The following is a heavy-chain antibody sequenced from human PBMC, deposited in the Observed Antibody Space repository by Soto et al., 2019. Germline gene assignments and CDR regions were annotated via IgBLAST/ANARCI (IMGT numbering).Heavy chain of an antibody. CDR1: GYTFTSYD. CDR2: MNPNSGNT. J-gene: IGHJ4*02. D-gene: IGHD2-21*02. CDR3: ARSIVVVTALDY. Sequence: ASVKVSCKASGYTFTSYDINWVRQATGQGLEWMGWMNPNSGNTGYAQKFQGRVTMTRNTSISTAYMELSSLRSEDTAVYYCARSIVVVTALDYWGQGTLVTVYS. V-gene: IGHV1-8*01.